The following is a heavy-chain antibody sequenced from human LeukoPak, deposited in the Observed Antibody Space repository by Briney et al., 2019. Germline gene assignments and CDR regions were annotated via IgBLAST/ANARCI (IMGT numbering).Heavy chain of an antibody. Sequence: PGGSLRLSCAASGFTFSSYAMSWVRQAPGKGLEWVSAISGSGGSTYYADSVKGRFTISRDNSKNTLYLQMNSLRAEDTTVYYCAKAGRITMVRGVTYFDYWGQGTLVTVSS. CDR1: GFTFSSYA. CDR3: AKAGRITMVRGVTYFDY. CDR2: ISGSGGST. V-gene: IGHV3-23*01. D-gene: IGHD3-10*01. J-gene: IGHJ4*02.